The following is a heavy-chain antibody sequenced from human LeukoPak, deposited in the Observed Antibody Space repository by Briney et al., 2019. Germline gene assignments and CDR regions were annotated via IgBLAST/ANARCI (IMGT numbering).Heavy chain of an antibody. CDR1: GFTFDDYG. CDR3: ARNYDILTGYYRSAVSPYFDY. D-gene: IGHD3-9*01. V-gene: IGHV3-20*04. CDR2: INWNGGST. J-gene: IGHJ4*02. Sequence: GGSLRLSCAASGFTFDDYGMSWVRQAPGKGLEWVSGINWNGGSTGYADSVKGRFTISRDNAKNSLYLQMNSLRAEDTALYYCARNYDILTGYYRSAVSPYFDYWGQGTLVTVSS.